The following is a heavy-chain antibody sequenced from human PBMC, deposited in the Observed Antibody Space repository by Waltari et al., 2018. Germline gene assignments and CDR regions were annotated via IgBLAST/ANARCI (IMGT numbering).Heavy chain of an antibody. CDR2: INYDGSQK. CDR3: AKSRGFEY. J-gene: IGHJ4*02. Sequence: DVQLVVSWGGLVQPGGSLRLSCGASGFTFSRYWMSWVRQTPGKGLQWVANINYDGSQKYYVDSVKGRFTISRDNAKNSVYLQMNSLRVEDTAVYYCAKSRGFEYWGQGALITVSS. V-gene: IGHV3-7*01. D-gene: IGHD2-2*01. CDR1: GFTFSRYW.